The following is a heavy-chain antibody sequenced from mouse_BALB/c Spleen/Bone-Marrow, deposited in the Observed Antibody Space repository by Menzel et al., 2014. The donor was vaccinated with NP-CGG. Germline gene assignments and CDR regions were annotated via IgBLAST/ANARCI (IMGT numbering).Heavy chain of an antibody. D-gene: IGHD1-1*01. Sequence: DVHLVESGGGLVQPGGSLKLSCAASGFDFSGYWMSWVRQAPGKGLEWIGEINPDSSTINYTPSLKDKFIISRDNAKNTLYLQMSKVRSEDTALYYYARLGYYGVMVYWGQGTSVTVSS. CDR1: GFDFSGYW. J-gene: IGHJ4*01. CDR3: ARLGYYGVMVY. CDR2: INPDSSTI. V-gene: IGHV4-1*02.